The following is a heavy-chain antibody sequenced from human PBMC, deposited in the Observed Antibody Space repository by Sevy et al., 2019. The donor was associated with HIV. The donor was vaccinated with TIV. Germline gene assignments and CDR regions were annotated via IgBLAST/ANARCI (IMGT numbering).Heavy chain of an antibody. CDR1: DGAITSLY. J-gene: IGHJ4*02. D-gene: IGHD1-26*01. V-gene: IGHV4-59*08. CDR3: AGGNAWGRGYS. Sequence: SETLSLTCTVSDGAITSLYWNWIRQPPGKGLEWIANIYYNGHINYNPSLKSRVTLSLDTSKNQFSLRLSSVTAADTAMYYCAGGNAWGRGYSWGQGTLVTVSS. CDR2: IYYNGHI.